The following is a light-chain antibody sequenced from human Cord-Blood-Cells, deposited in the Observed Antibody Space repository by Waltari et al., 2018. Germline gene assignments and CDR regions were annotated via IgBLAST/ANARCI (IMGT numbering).Light chain of an antibody. CDR3: QQSYSTPPALT. CDR1: QSISSY. V-gene: IGKV1-39*01. Sequence: DIQMTQSPSPLSASVGDRVTITCRASQSISSYLNWYQQKPGKAPKLLIYAAPSLQSGVPSRFSGSGSGTDFTLTISSLQPEDFATYYCQQSYSTPPALTFGGGTKVEIK. J-gene: IGKJ4*01. CDR2: AAP.